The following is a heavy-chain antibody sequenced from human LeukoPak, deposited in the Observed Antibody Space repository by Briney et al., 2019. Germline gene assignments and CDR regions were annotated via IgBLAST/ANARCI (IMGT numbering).Heavy chain of an antibody. J-gene: IGHJ6*02. CDR1: GGSISSGGYY. V-gene: IGHV4-31*03. CDR3: ARGESLRFNCYYYGTDV. Sequence: SETLSLTCTVSGGSISSGGYYWSWIHQHPGKGLEWIGYIYYSGSTYYNPSLKSRVTISVDTSKNQFSLKLSSVTAADTAVYYCARGESLRFNCYYYGTDVSAQGTTLTV. D-gene: IGHD3-3*01. CDR2: IYYSGST.